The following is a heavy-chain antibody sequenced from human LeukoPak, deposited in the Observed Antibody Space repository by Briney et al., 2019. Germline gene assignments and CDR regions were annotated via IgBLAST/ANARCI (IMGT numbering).Heavy chain of an antibody. CDR1: GYTFTSYD. Sequence: GASVKVSCKASGYTFTSYDINWVRQATGQGLEWMGWMNPNSGNTGYAQKFQGRVTITRNTSISTAYMELSSLRSEDTAVYYCARAGVVPAAHNAFDIWGQETMVTVSS. CDR2: MNPNSGNT. CDR3: ARAGVVPAAHNAFDI. D-gene: IGHD2-2*01. V-gene: IGHV1-8*03. J-gene: IGHJ3*02.